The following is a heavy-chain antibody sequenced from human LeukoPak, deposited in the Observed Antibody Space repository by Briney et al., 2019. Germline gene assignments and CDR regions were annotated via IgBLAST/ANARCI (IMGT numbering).Heavy chain of an antibody. Sequence: SETLSLTCTVSGGSISGSNYHWGWIRQPPGKGLEWIGSINYWGHTYYNPSLESRVTISVDTSKNQFSLKESSVTAADTALYYCAPTYSYTGGGYDYWGQGTLVTVSS. D-gene: IGHD5-18*01. CDR2: INYWGHT. CDR3: APTYSYTGGGYDY. V-gene: IGHV4-39*01. J-gene: IGHJ4*02. CDR1: GGSISGSNYH.